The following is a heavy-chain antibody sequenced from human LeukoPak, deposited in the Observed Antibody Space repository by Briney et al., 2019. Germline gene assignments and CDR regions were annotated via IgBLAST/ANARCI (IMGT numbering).Heavy chain of an antibody. D-gene: IGHD3-22*01. CDR1: GYTLTSYY. Sequence: ASVKVSCKASGYTLTSYYMHWVRQAPGQGLEWMGGINPNAGDTSFAQKFQGRVTLTRDTSISTAYMELSRLKSDDTAVYYCARLFNYYDNSGYYQYYFDYWGQGTLVTVSS. J-gene: IGHJ4*02. CDR3: ARLFNYYDNSGYYQYYFDY. V-gene: IGHV1-2*02. CDR2: INPNAGDT.